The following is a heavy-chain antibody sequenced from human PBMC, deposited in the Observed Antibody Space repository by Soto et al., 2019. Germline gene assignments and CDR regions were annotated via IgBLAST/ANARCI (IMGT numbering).Heavy chain of an antibody. CDR2: SGGST. V-gene: IGHV3-23*01. J-gene: IGHJ3*02. Sequence: SGGSTYYADSVKGRFTISRDNSKNTLYLQMNSLRAEDTAVYYCAKDPLLLPDRLNDYDFWSGRGGVFVIWGQGTMVTVSS. CDR3: AKDPLLLPDRLNDYDFWSGRGGVFVI. D-gene: IGHD3-3*01.